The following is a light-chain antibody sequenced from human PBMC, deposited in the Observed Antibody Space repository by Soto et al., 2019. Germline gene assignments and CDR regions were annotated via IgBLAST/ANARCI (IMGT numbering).Light chain of an antibody. CDR2: AAS. Sequence: DIQVTKSPSSLSASLGDRVTITCRATQASGVYLAWIQQQPGKVPKLLIYAASALQSGVPSRLSGSVSGTDFTLTISSLQPEDIASYDCQKYNSAPRTVGGGTKVEI. CDR1: QASGVY. J-gene: IGKJ4*01. CDR3: QKYNSAPRT. V-gene: IGKV1-27*01.